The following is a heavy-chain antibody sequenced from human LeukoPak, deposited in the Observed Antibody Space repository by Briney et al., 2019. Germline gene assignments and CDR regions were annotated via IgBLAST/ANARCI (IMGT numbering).Heavy chain of an antibody. Sequence: SVKVSCKASGGTFSSYAISWVRQAPGQGLEWMGRIIPIFGIANYAQEFQGRVTITADKSTSTAYMELSSLRSEDTAVYYCARDLGDGGSCCLWYYGMDVWGQGTTVTVSS. D-gene: IGHD2-15*01. CDR1: GGTFSSYA. V-gene: IGHV1-69*04. CDR3: ARDLGDGGSCCLWYYGMDV. J-gene: IGHJ6*02. CDR2: IIPIFGIA.